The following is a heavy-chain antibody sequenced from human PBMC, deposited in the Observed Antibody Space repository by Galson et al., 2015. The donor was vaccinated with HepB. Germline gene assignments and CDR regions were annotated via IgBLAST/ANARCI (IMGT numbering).Heavy chain of an antibody. D-gene: IGHD3-10*01. CDR3: ARVYGSGSYGYGMDV. V-gene: IGHV3-21*01. CDR2: ISSSSLYA. CDR1: GFTLSTYS. J-gene: IGHJ6*02. Sequence: SLRLSCASSGFTLSTYSMNWVRQAPGKGLEWVSSISSSSLYAYYADSVRGRFTVSRDNAKNSHYLQMNSLSAEDTAVYYRARVYGSGSYGYGMDVWGQGTTVTVS.